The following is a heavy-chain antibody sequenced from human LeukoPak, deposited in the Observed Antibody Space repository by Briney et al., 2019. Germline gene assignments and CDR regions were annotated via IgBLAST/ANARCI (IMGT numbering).Heavy chain of an antibody. J-gene: IGHJ4*02. V-gene: IGHV4-34*01. D-gene: IGHD2-2*02. CDR3: ARVRVVPAAIYFDY. CDR2: INHSGST. CDR1: GGSFSGYY. Sequence: SETLSLTCAVYGGSFSGYYWSWIRQPPGKGLEWIGEINHSGSTNYNPSLKSRVTISVDTSKNQFSLKLSSVTAADTAVYYCARVRVVPAAIYFDYWGQGTLVTVSS.